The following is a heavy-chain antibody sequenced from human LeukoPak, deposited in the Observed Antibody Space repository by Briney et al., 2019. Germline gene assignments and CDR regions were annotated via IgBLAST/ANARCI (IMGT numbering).Heavy chain of an antibody. CDR2: ISAYNGNT. V-gene: IGHV1-18*01. D-gene: IGHD2-2*03. CDR3: ARAGYCSSTSCSIKKYYYYGMDV. CDR1: GYTFTSYG. J-gene: IGHJ6*02. Sequence: GASVKVSCKASGYTFTSYGISWVRQAPGEGLEWMGWISAYNGNTNYAQKLQGRVTMTTDTSTSTAYMDLRSLRSDDTAVYYCARAGYCSSTSCSIKKYYYYGMDVWGQGTTVTVSS.